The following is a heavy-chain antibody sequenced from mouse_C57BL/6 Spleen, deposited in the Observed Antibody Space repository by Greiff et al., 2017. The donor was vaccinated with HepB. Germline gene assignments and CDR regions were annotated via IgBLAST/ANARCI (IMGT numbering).Heavy chain of an antibody. D-gene: IGHD1-1*01. CDR1: GFTFSSYA. J-gene: IGHJ2*01. V-gene: IGHV5-4*03. Sequence: EVKLVDSGGGLVKPGGSLKLSCAASGFTFSSYAMSWVRQTPEKRLEWVATISDGGSYTYYPDNVKGRFTISRDNAKNNLYLQMSHLKSEDTAMYYCARWYYGSSHYFDYWGQGTTLTVSS. CDR2: ISDGGSYT. CDR3: ARWYYGSSHYFDY.